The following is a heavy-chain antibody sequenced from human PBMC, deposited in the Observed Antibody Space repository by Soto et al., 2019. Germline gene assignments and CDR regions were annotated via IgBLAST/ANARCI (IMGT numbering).Heavy chain of an antibody. D-gene: IGHD3-3*01. CDR1: GGSISSSSYY. V-gene: IGHV4-39*01. CDR2: IYYSGST. J-gene: IGHJ4*02. Sequence: PSETLSLTCTVSGGSISSSSYYWGWIRQPPGKGLEWIGSIYYSGSTYYNPSLKSRVTISVDTSKNQFSLKLSSVTAADTAVYYCARQSFLDIPYDFWSGYYASNFDYWGQGTLVTVSS. CDR3: ARQSFLDIPYDFWSGYYASNFDY.